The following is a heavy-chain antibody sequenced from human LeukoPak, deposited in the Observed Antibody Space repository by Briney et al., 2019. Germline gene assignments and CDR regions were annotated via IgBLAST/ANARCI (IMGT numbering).Heavy chain of an antibody. CDR3: ARGPDIVVVPAAIFAFDY. CDR1: GGSFSGYY. D-gene: IGHD2-2*01. V-gene: IGHV4-34*01. J-gene: IGHJ4*02. CDR2: INHSGST. Sequence: SETLSLTCAVYGGSFSGYYWSWIRQPPGKGLEWIGEINHSGSTNYNPSLKSRVTISVGTSKNQFSLKLSSVTAADTAVYYCARGPDIVVVPAAIFAFDYWGQGTLVTVSS.